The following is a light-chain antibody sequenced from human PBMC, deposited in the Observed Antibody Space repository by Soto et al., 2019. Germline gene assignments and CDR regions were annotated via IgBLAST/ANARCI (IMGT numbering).Light chain of an antibody. J-gene: IGLJ1*01. Sequence: QLVLTQSPSASASLGASVKLTCTLSSGHSSYAIALHQQQPEKGTRYLMKINSDGSHRKGDGIPDRFSGSSSGAERYLIISRLQAEDEADYYCQTWGTGIHVFGTGTKLTVL. V-gene: IGLV4-69*01. CDR3: QTWGTGIHV. CDR1: SGHSSYA. CDR2: INSDGSH.